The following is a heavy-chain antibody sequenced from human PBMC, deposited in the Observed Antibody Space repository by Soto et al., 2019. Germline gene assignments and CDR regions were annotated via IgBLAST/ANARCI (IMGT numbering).Heavy chain of an antibody. CDR3: ARGLSDSYFQH. CDR1: GFTFSSYS. D-gene: IGHD2-21*02. CDR2: ISSSSSYI. V-gene: IGHV3-21*01. J-gene: IGHJ1*01. Sequence: EVQLVESGGGLVKPGGSLRLSCAASGFTFSSYSMNWVRQAPGQGLEWVSSISSSSSYIYYADSVKGRFTISRDNAKNSLYLQMNSLRAEDTAVYYCARGLSDSYFQHWGQGTLVTVSS.